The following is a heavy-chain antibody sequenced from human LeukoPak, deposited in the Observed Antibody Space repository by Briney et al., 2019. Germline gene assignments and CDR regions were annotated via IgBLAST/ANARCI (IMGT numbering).Heavy chain of an antibody. CDR3: ARGGETEAFDI. CDR1: GFTFSSYW. Sequence: GGSLRLSCAASGFTFSSYWMHWVRQAPGKGLVWVSRINSDGSSTSYADSVKGRFTISRDNAKNTLYLQMNSLRAEDTAVYYCARGGETEAFDIWGQGTMVTVSS. V-gene: IGHV3-74*01. CDR2: INSDGSST. D-gene: IGHD4-17*01. J-gene: IGHJ3*02.